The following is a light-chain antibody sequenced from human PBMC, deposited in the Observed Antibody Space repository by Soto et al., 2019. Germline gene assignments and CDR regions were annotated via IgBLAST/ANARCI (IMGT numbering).Light chain of an antibody. CDR2: STN. V-gene: IGLV8-61*01. CDR3: VLYMGSGIRV. J-gene: IGLJ1*01. CDR1: SGSVSTRHY. Sequence: QAVVTQEPSFSVSPGGTVTLTCGLSSGSVSTRHYPSWYQQTPGQAPRTLMYSTNIRSSGVPDRFSGSILGNKAALTITGAQADDESDYYCVLYMGSGIRVFGTGTKLTVL.